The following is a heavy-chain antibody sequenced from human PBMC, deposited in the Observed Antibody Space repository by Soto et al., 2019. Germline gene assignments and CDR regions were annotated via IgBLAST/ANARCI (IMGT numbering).Heavy chain of an antibody. CDR2: IDPSDSYT. CDR1: GYSFTSYW. Sequence: LGESLKISCKGSGYSFTSYWISWVRQMPGKGLEWMGRIDPSDSYTNYSPSFQGHVTISADKSISTAYLQWSSLKASDTAMYYCARRLSVDYGMDVWGQGTTVTVSS. CDR3: ARRLSVDYGMDV. D-gene: IGHD3-3*02. V-gene: IGHV5-10-1*01. J-gene: IGHJ6*02.